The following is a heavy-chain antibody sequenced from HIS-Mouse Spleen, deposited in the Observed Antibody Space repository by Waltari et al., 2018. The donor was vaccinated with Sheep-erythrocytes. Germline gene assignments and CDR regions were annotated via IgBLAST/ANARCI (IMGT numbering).Heavy chain of an antibody. CDR2: ISYDGSNK. J-gene: IGHJ4*02. CDR1: GFTFSSYG. Sequence: QVQLVESGGGVVQPGRSLRLSCAASGFTFSSYGMHWVRQAPGKGLEWVAVISYDGSNKYYADSVKGRFTISRDNSKNTLYLQMNSLRAEDTAVYYCAKGRLGDFDYWGQGTLVTVSS. D-gene: IGHD3-16*01. V-gene: IGHV3-30*18. CDR3: AKGRLGDFDY.